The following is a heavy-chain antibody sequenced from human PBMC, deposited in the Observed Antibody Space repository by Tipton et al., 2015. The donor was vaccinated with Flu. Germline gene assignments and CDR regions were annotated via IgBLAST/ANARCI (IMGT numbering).Heavy chain of an antibody. J-gene: IGHJ5*02. CDR1: DYSITNGYF. V-gene: IGHV4-38-2*02. Sequence: TLSLTCAVFDYSITNGYFWGWIRQPPGKGLEWIGNIFHSGTTYYNPSLKSRVTISVDTSNNQISLKLNSVAAADTAVYYCARDWAKPGIQNWLDPWGQGTLVTVSS. CDR3: ARDWAKPGIQNWLDP. CDR2: IFHSGTT. D-gene: IGHD5-18*01.